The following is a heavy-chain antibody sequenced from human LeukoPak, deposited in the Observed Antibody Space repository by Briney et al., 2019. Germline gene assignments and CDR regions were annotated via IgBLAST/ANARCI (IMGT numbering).Heavy chain of an antibody. D-gene: IGHD1-26*01. CDR3: SRDLGGSYFDY. CDR2: INPSGGRT. J-gene: IGHJ4*02. Sequence: ASVKVSCKASGYTFTSYYMHWVRQAPGQGLEWMGVINPSGGRTTYAQKFQGRVTMTSDTSTSTVYMELSSLRSEDTAVYYCSRDLGGSYFDYWGQGTLVTVSS. V-gene: IGHV1-46*01. CDR1: GYTFTSYY.